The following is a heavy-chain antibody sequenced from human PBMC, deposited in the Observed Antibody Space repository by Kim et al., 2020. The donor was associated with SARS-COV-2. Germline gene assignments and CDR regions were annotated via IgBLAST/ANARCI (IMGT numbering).Heavy chain of an antibody. V-gene: IGHV1-18*01. J-gene: IGHJ6*02. D-gene: IGHD1-7*01. CDR3: AREELYYYFTMDV. Sequence: HAQKFQGKITLTADTSTSTVYMELRSLSSDDTAIFYCAREELYYYFTMDVWGQGTTVTVSS.